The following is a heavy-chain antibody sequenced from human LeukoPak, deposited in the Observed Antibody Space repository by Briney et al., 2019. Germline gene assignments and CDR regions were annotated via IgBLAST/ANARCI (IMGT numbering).Heavy chain of an antibody. J-gene: IGHJ4*02. CDR2: INTDGSRT. CDR1: GFTFSSYW. Sequence: GGSLRLSCAASGFTFSSYWMHWVRQAPGKGLVWVSHINTDGSRTSHADSVKGRFTISRENAKMTLYLQMNNLRAEDTAVYYCARESQQQSSHIDYWGQGTLVTVSS. V-gene: IGHV3-74*01. CDR3: ARESQQQSSHIDY. D-gene: IGHD1/OR15-1a*01.